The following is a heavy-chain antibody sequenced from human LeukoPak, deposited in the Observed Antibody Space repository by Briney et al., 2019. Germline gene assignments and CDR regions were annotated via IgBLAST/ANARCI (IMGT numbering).Heavy chain of an antibody. CDR2: IYYSGSI. CDR1: GGSISSYY. V-gene: IGHV4-59*01. J-gene: IGHJ4*02. Sequence: SETLSLTCTVSGGSISSYYWSWIRQPPGKGLEWTGYIYYSGSINYNPSLKSRVTISVDTSKNQFSLKLSSVTAADTAVYYCARDRHRDGYNLPFYFDYWGQGTLVTVSS. D-gene: IGHD5-24*01. CDR3: ARDRHRDGYNLPFYFDY.